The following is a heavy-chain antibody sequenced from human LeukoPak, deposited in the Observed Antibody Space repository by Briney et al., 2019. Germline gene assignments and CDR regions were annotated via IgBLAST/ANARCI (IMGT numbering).Heavy chain of an antibody. J-gene: IGHJ4*02. V-gene: IGHV3-15*01. D-gene: IGHD1-26*01. CDR1: GFTFSNAW. Sequence: GGSLRLSCAASGFTFSNAWMSWVRQAPGKGLEWVGRIKRKTDGGTTDYAAPVKGRFTISRDDSRNTLYLQLNSLKTEDTAVYYCARFSGSNLFAYWGQGTLVTVSS. CDR3: ARFSGSNLFAY. CDR2: IKRKTDGGTT.